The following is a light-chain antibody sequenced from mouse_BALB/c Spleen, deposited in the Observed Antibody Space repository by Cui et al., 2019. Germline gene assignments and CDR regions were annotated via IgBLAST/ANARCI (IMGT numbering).Light chain of an antibody. CDR1: SSVSY. CDR3: QQRSSYPPT. Sequence: QIVLTQSPAIMSASQGEKVTITCSASSSVSYMHWFQQKPGTSPKLWIYSTSNLASGVPARFSGSGSGTSYSLTISRMEAEDAATYYCQQRSSYPPTFGGGTKLEIK. J-gene: IGKJ2*01. V-gene: IGKV4-57*01. CDR2: STS.